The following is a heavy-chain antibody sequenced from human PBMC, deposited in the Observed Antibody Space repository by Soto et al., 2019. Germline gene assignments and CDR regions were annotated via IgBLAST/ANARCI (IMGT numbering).Heavy chain of an antibody. Sequence: QAQLVESGGGVVQPGKSLRLSCATSGFTFSTYSMNWVRHAPGKGLGSVAFISYDGNTKFYADSVKGRFTISRDDSKNTVYLQMDSLRTEDTAVYYCAKDPIYDNTGIWGQGTMVTVSS. CDR3: AKDPIYDNTGI. V-gene: IGHV3-30*18. J-gene: IGHJ3*02. D-gene: IGHD3-22*01. CDR2: ISYDGNTK. CDR1: GFTFSTYS.